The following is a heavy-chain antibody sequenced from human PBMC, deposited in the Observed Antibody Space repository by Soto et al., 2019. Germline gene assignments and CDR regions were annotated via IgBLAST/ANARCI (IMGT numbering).Heavy chain of an antibody. CDR2: IWYDGSNK. CDR1: GFTFSSYG. V-gene: IGHV3-33*01. Sequence: QVQLVESGGGVVQPGRSLRLSCAASGFTFSSYGMHWVRQAPGKGLEWVAVIWYDGSNKYYADSVKGRFTISRDNSKNTLYLQMNSLRAEDTAVYYCARDPEASSGWYVDYWGQGTLVTVSS. J-gene: IGHJ4*02. CDR3: ARDPEASSGWYVDY. D-gene: IGHD6-19*01.